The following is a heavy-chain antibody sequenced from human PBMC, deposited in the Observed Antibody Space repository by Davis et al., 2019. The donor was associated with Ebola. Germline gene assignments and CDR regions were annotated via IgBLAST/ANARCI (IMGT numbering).Heavy chain of an antibody. J-gene: IGHJ6*02. CDR2: MNPHSGNT. Sequence: ASVKVSCKASGYTFTSYYMHWVRQAPGQGLEWMGWMNPHSGNTGYAQKFQGRVTITADEYTSTAYMELSSLRSEDTAVYYCAGWNDVNYYYGMDVWGQGTTVTVSS. D-gene: IGHD1-1*01. CDR3: AGWNDVNYYYGMDV. V-gene: IGHV1-46*01. CDR1: GYTFTSYY.